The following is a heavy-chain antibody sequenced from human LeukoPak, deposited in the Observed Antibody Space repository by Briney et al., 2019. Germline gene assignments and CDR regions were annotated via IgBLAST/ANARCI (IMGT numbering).Heavy chain of an antibody. CDR1: GFTFDDYA. CDR2: ISWNSGSI. V-gene: IGHV3-9*01. CDR3: AKEGRGYCSGGSCYSSFSLDY. J-gene: IGHJ4*02. Sequence: SLRLSCAASGFTFDDYAMHWVRQAPGKGLEWVSGISWNSGSIGYADSVKGRFTISRDNAKNSLYLQMNSLRAEDTALYYCAKEGRGYCSGGSCYSSFSLDYWGQGTLVTVSS. D-gene: IGHD2-15*01.